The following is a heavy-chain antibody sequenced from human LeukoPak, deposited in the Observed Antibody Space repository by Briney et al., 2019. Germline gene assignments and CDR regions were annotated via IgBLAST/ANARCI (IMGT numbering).Heavy chain of an antibody. J-gene: IGHJ3*02. CDR2: IYYSGST. Sequence: SETLSLTCAVSGGSISSSSYYWGWIRQPPGKGLEWIGSIYYSGSTYYNPSLKSRVTISVDTSKNQFSLKLSSVTAADTAVYYCARRYGGNSLGAFDIWGQGTMVTVSS. V-gene: IGHV4-39*01. CDR1: GGSISSSSYY. CDR3: ARRYGGNSLGAFDI. D-gene: IGHD4-23*01.